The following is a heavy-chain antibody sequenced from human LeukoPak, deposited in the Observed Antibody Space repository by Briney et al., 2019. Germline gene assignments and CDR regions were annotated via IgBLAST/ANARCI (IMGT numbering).Heavy chain of an antibody. J-gene: IGHJ4*02. V-gene: IGHV4-59*08. Sequence: PSETLSLTCTVSGASISSYYWSWIRQPPGKGPEWIGYIYYSGDTNYNPSLTGRVTISLDTSKNQFSLNLSSVTAADTAVYYCARRRGDFWSDYYAFDYWGQGTLVTISS. CDR1: GASISSYY. CDR3: ARRRGDFWSDYYAFDY. CDR2: IYYSGDT. D-gene: IGHD3-3*01.